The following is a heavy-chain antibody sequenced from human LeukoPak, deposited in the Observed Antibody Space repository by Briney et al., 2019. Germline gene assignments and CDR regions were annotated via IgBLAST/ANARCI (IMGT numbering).Heavy chain of an antibody. CDR2: FYFSGST. CDR3: ATPNGFSYGFFDS. Sequence: NPSETLSLTCTVSGGSVSSSRSYWGWIRQSPVKGLEGIGSFYFSGSTYYNPSLKSRVSISLDTSKNQFSLKLTSVTAADTAVYYCATPNGFSYGFFDSWGQGVLVTVSS. J-gene: IGHJ4*02. CDR1: GGSVSSSRSY. D-gene: IGHD5-18*01. V-gene: IGHV4-39*01.